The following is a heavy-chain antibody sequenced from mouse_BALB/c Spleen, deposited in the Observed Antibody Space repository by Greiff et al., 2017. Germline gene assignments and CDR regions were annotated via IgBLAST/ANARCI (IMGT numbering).Heavy chain of an antibody. D-gene: IGHD1-1*01. J-gene: IGHJ1*01. CDR3: VSLYYGSSYWYFDV. CDR1: GFSLTSYD. CDR2: IWTGGGT. Sequence: QVQLQQSGPGLVAPSQSLSITCTVSGFSLTSYDISWIRQPPGKGLEWLGVIWTGGGTNYNSAFMSRLSISKDNSKSQVFLKMNSLQTDDTAIYYCVSLYYGSSYWYFDVWGAGTTVTVSS. V-gene: IGHV2-9-2*01.